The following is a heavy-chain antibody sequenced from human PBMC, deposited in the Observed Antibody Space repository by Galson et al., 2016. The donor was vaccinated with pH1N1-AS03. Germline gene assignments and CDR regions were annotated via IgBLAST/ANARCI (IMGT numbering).Heavy chain of an antibody. CDR3: ARDELWGRHDYLFHY. J-gene: IGHJ4*02. Sequence: TLSLTCSVSGDSISSNNYFWSWIRQPAGKGLEWIGRLSSLGTASYNPSLESRVSISVDASKNQFSLKLNSMTAADTAVYYCARDELWGRHDYLFHYWGQGAPVTVSS. CDR1: GDSISSNNYF. CDR2: LSSLGTA. V-gene: IGHV4-61*02. D-gene: IGHD3-16*01.